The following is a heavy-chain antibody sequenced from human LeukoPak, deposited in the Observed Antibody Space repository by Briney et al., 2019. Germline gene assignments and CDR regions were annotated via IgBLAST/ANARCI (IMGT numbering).Heavy chain of an antibody. CDR1: GGTFSSYA. J-gene: IGHJ4*02. V-gene: IGHV1-2*02. D-gene: IGHD3-10*01. Sequence: PRASVTVSCKASGGTFSSYAISWVRQAPGQGLEWVGWINPNSGGTNYAQKFQGRVTMTRDTSISTAYMELSRLRSDDTAVYYCARDGNYYGSGSYYKEVGYWGQGTLVTVSS. CDR3: ARDGNYYGSGSYYKEVGY. CDR2: INPNSGGT.